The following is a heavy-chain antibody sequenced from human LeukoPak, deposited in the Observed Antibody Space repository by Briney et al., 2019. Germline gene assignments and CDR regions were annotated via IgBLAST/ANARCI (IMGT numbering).Heavy chain of an antibody. CDR2: ISWNSGSI. J-gene: IGHJ4*02. V-gene: IGHV3-9*01. D-gene: IGHD3-22*01. CDR1: GFTFDDYA. CDR3: AKASIYYDSSGYYFDY. Sequence: SLRLSCAASGFTFDDYAMHWVRQAPGKGLEWVSGISWNSGSIGYADSVKGRFTISRDNAKNSLYLQMNSLRAEDTALYYCAKASIYYDSSGYYFDYWGQGTLVTVSS.